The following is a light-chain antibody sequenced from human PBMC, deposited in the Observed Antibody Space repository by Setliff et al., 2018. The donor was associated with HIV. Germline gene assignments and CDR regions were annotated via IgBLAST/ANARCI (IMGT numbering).Light chain of an antibody. CDR3: AAWDDSLNGLYV. Sequence: QSVLTQPRSVFGSPGQSVTISCTGTSSDVGVYNYVSWYQHHPGKAPKLMIYDVTTRPSGVPDRFSGSKSGNTASLTISGLQSEDEADYYCAAWDDSLNGLYVFGTGTKVTVL. CDR2: DVT. J-gene: IGLJ1*01. CDR1: SSDVGVYNY. V-gene: IGLV2-11*01.